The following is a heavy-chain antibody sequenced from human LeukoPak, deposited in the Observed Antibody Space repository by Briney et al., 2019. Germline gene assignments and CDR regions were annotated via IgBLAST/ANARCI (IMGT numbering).Heavy chain of an antibody. D-gene: IGHD2-21*01. CDR2: INGDGIST. Sequence: GGGLRLSCAASGFTLITYFMYWVRRPPGKGLGWVSRINGDGISTTYADSVMGRFTISRDNAKSTLYLQMNSLRAEDTAVYYCAREGTIPRDGFDMWGQGTMVTVSS. V-gene: IGHV3-74*01. J-gene: IGHJ3*02. CDR1: GFTLITYF. CDR3: AREGTIPRDGFDM.